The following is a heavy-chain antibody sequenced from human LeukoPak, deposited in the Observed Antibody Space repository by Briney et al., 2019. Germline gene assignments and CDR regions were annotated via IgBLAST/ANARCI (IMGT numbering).Heavy chain of an antibody. CDR1: GYTFTSYG. J-gene: IGHJ4*02. V-gene: IGHV1-18*01. Sequence: ASVKVSCKASGYTFTSYGISWVRQAPGQGLEWMGWISAYNGNTNYAQKLQGGVTMTTDTSTSTAYMELRSLRSDDTAVYYCARGETTPWELCFDYWGQGTLVTVSS. CDR2: ISAYNGNT. CDR3: ARGETTPWELCFDY. D-gene: IGHD2-15*01.